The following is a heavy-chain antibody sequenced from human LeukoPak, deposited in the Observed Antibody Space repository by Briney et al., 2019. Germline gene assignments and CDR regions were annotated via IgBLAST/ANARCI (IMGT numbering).Heavy chain of an antibody. Sequence: GGSLRLSCATTGFTFSSYDMHWVRQATGKGLEWVSAIGTAGDTHYPGSVKGRFTISRENAKNSLYLQMSSLRAEDTAVYYCARGDGYKTFDYWGQGTLVTVSS. CDR1: GFTFSSYD. D-gene: IGHD5-24*01. CDR3: ARGDGYKTFDY. V-gene: IGHV3-13*01. J-gene: IGHJ4*02. CDR2: IGTAGDT.